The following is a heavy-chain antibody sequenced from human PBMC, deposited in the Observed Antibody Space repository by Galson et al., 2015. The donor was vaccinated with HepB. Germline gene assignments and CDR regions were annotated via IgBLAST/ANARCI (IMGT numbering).Heavy chain of an antibody. J-gene: IGHJ2*01. Sequence: SVKVSCKASGGTFSSYAISWVRQAPGQGLEWMGGIIPIFGTANYAQKFQGRVTITADESTSTAYMELSSLRSEDTAVYYCASSRWYTDYWYFDLWGRGTLVTVSS. CDR3: ASSRWYTDYWYFDL. V-gene: IGHV1-69*13. D-gene: IGHD4-23*01. CDR2: IIPIFGTA. CDR1: GGTFSSYA.